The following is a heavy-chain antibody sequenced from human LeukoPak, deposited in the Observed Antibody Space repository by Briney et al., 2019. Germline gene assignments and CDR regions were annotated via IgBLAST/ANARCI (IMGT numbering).Heavy chain of an antibody. CDR2: VSGSGDRI. V-gene: IGHV3-23*01. CDR3: AKEDSSSWFDY. CDR1: GFTFSSSA. Sequence: GGSLRLSCAASGFTFSSSALSWVRQAPGKGLEWVSAVSGSGDRIDYADSVKGRFTISRDNSKDTLFLQMNSLRAEDTAVYYCAKEDSSSWFDYWGQGTLVTVSS. J-gene: IGHJ4*02. D-gene: IGHD6-13*01.